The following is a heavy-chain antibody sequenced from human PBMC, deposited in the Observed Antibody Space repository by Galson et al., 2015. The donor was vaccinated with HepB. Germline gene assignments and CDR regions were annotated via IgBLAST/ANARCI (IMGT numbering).Heavy chain of an antibody. Sequence: VKVSCKGSGYTFTEYYVHWVRQAPGQGFEWMGWIDPNSGGTNYAQRFQGRISMTRDTSITTIYMELSRLRSDDTALYYCARGGGLRHYDPWGQGTLVTVSS. CDR1: GYTFTEYY. J-gene: IGHJ5*02. V-gene: IGHV1-2*02. D-gene: IGHD5-12*01. CDR2: IDPNSGGT. CDR3: ARGGGLRHYDP.